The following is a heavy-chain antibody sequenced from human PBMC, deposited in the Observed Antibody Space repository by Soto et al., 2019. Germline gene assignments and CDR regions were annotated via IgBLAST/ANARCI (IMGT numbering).Heavy chain of an antibody. Sequence: GGSLRLSCAASGFTFSSYSMNWVRQAPGKGLEWVSYISSSSSTIYYADSVKGRFTISRDNAKNSLYLQMNSLRAEDTAVYYCARDTNDEELRFLEGDYFDYWGQGTLVTVSS. CDR3: ARDTNDEELRFLEGDYFDY. V-gene: IGHV3-48*01. D-gene: IGHD3-3*01. CDR1: GFTFSSYS. CDR2: ISSSSSTI. J-gene: IGHJ4*02.